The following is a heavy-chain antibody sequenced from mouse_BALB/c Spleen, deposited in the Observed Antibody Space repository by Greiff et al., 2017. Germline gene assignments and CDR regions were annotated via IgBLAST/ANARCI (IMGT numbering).Heavy chain of an antibody. CDR3: ASTGAGAMDY. CDR1: GFTFSSFG. CDR2: ISSGSSTI. J-gene: IGHJ4*01. D-gene: IGHD4-1*02. Sequence: EVQLVESGGGLVQPGGSRKLSCAASGFTFSSFGMHWVRQAPEKGLEWVAYISSGSSTIYYADTVKGRFTISRDNPKNTLFLQMTSLRSEDTAMYYCASTGAGAMDYWGQGTSVTVSS. V-gene: IGHV5-17*02.